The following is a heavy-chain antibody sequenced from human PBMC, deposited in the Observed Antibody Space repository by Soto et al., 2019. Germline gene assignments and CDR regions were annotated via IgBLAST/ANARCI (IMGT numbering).Heavy chain of an antibody. CDR3: ARGPQWLRSDNGFDP. CDR2: IHNSGAS. D-gene: IGHD5-12*01. Sequence: QVQLQETGPGLVKPSETLSLTCTVSGASVSGYYWSWIRQTPGKGLEWIGNIHNSGASKYNPPLKSRVTISLDTSKNEFSLKIGSVTTADTAVYYCARGPQWLRSDNGFDPWGQGNLVTVSS. CDR1: GASVSGYY. V-gene: IGHV4-59*02. J-gene: IGHJ5*02.